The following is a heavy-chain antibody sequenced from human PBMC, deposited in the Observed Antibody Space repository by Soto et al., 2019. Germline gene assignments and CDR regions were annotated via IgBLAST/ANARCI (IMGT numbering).Heavy chain of an antibody. J-gene: IGHJ6*02. Sequence: ASVKVSCKASGYTFTGYYMHWVRQAPGQGLEWMGWINPNSGGTNYAQKFQGWVTMTRDTSISTAYMELSRLRSDDTAVYYCAKEMGGAAAVYYYYYGMDVWGQGTTVTVSS. V-gene: IGHV1-2*04. CDR3: AKEMGGAAAVYYYYYGMDV. CDR1: GYTFTGYY. CDR2: INPNSGGT. D-gene: IGHD6-13*01.